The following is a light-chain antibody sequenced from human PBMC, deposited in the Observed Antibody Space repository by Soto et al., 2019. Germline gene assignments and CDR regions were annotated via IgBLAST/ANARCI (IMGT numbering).Light chain of an antibody. CDR1: QSISNH. CDR3: QQGSFTLT. Sequence: DIQMTQSPSSLSASVEDRVIITCRASQSISNHLNWYQQKPGKAPKLLIFAASSLQSGVPSRFSGSRSGPDFTLTISSLQPEDFATYYCQQGSFTLTFGGGTKLEIK. CDR2: AAS. J-gene: IGKJ4*01. V-gene: IGKV1-39*01.